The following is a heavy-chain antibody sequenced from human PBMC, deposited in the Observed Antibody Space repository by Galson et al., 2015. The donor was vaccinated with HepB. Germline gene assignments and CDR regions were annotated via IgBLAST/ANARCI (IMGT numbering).Heavy chain of an antibody. V-gene: IGHV3-30*03. CDR1: GFTFSIYG. CDR2: ISNAGSDK. Sequence: SLRLSCAASGFTFSIYGMHWVRQAPGKGLEWVAVISNAGSDKYHADSVKGRFTISRDNSKNTVYLQMNSLRSEDTAVYYCARAYDFWSGVFDSWGQGTLVTVSS. J-gene: IGHJ4*02. D-gene: IGHD3-3*01. CDR3: ARAYDFWSGVFDS.